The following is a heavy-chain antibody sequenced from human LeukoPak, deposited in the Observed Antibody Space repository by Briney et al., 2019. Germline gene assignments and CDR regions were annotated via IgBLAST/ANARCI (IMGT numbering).Heavy chain of an antibody. CDR3: ARERRGYCSSTSCYPFDY. J-gene: IGHJ4*02. CDR2: IIPILGIA. D-gene: IGHD2-2*01. V-gene: IGHV1-69*04. CDR1: GYTFTGYY. Sequence: ASVKVSCKASGYTFTGYYMHWVRQAPGQGLEWMGRIIPILGIANYAQKFQGRVTITADKSTSTAYMELSSLRSEDTAVYYCARERRGYCSSTSCYPFDYWGQGTLVTVSS.